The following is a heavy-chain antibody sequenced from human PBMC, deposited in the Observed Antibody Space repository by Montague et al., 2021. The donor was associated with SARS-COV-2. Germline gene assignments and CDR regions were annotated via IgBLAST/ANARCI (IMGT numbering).Heavy chain of an antibody. Sequence: SLRLSCAASGFTFSSYAMHWVRQAPGKGLEWVAVISYDGSNKYYADSVKGRFTISRDNSKNTLYLQMNSLRAEDTAVYYCARGRSYYGMDVWGQGTTVTVSS. J-gene: IGHJ6*02. CDR2: ISYDGSNK. CDR1: GFTFSSYA. CDR3: ARGRSYYGMDV. V-gene: IGHV3-30-3*01. D-gene: IGHD3-16*02.